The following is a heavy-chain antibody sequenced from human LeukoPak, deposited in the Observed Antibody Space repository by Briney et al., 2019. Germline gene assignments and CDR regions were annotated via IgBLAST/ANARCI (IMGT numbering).Heavy chain of an antibody. CDR3: ARESGFYGSGSRY. J-gene: IGHJ4*02. Sequence: ASVKVSCKASGYTFTGYYMHWVRQAPGQGLEWMGWMNPNSGNTGYAQKFQGRVTMTRNTSISTAYMELSSLRSGDTAMYYCARESGFYGSGSRYWGQGTLVTVSS. CDR1: GYTFTGYY. V-gene: IGHV1-8*02. CDR2: MNPNSGNT. D-gene: IGHD3-10*01.